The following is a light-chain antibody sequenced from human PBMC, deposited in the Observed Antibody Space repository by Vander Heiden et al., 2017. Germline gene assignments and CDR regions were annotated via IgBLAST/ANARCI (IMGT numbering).Light chain of an antibody. CDR3: MIWHSAWV. CDR1: SGINVGTSR. V-gene: IGLV5-45*03. CDR2: YKSDSDK. Sequence: QALLPQPSSLSPPPGASASLTCTLRSGINVGTSRIYWYQQKLGSPPQYLLRYKSDSDKQQGSGVPSRFSGSKDASANAGILLISGLQSEDEADYYCMIWHSAWVFGGGTKLTVL. J-gene: IGLJ3*02.